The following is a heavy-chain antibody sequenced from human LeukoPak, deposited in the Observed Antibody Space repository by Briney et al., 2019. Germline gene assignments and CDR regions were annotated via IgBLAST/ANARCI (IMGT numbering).Heavy chain of an antibody. D-gene: IGHD2-21*02. V-gene: IGHV4-59*08. J-gene: IGHJ4*02. Sequence: SETLSLTCTVSGGSISSYYWSWIRQPPGKGLEWIGYIYYSGSTNYNPSLKSRVTISVDTSKNQFSLKLSSVTAADTAVYYCARTPVVVTAYYFDYWGQGTLVTVSS. CDR2: IYYSGST. CDR1: GGSISSYY. CDR3: ARTPVVVTAYYFDY.